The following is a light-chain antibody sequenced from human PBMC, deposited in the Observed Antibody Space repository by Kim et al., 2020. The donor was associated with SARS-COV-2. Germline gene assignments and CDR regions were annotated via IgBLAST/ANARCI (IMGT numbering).Light chain of an antibody. CDR3: YSAVDNNRV. V-gene: IGLV3-27*01. Sequence: VSPGQTARITCSGDVLAKKYARWFQQKPGQAPVLVIYKDSERPSGIPERFSGSSSGTTVTLTISGAQVEDEADYYCYSAVDNNRVFGGGTQLTV. J-gene: IGLJ2*01. CDR2: KDS. CDR1: VLAKKY.